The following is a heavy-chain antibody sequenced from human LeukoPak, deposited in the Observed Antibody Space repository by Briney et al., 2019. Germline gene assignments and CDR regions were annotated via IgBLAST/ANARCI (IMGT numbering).Heavy chain of an antibody. Sequence: ASVKVSCKASGYTFTTYAMHWVRQAPGQRLEWMGWINTGNGNTKYSQKFQGRVTITRDTSASTAYMELSSLRSEDTAVYYCARGALWFGHAFDIWGQGTMVTVSS. CDR1: GYTFTTYA. CDR2: INTGNGNT. V-gene: IGHV1-3*04. J-gene: IGHJ3*02. D-gene: IGHD3-10*01. CDR3: ARGALWFGHAFDI.